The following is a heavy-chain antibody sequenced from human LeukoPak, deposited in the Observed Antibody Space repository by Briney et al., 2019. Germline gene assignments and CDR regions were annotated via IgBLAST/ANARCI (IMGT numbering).Heavy chain of an antibody. D-gene: IGHD2-15*01. CDR1: GYTFTGYY. J-gene: IGHJ6*02. CDR3: ARVEYCSGGSCYSGIQLWFSYYYGMDV. Sequence: GASVKVSCKASGYTFTGYYMHCVRQAPGQALEWMGWISAYKCNTNYAQKHQARVTMTTDTSTSTAYMELRSLRSDDTAVYYCARVEYCSGGSCYSGIQLWFSYYYGMDVWGQGTTVTVSS. CDR2: ISAYKCNT. V-gene: IGHV1-18*04.